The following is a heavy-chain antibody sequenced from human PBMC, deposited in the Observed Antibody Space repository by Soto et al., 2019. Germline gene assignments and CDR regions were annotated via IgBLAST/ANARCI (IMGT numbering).Heavy chain of an antibody. D-gene: IGHD6-6*01. J-gene: IGHJ4*02. CDR3: ARAGNKIAARPGYFDY. V-gene: IGHV3-66*01. Sequence: GSLSLSCAASGFTVSSNYMSWVRQAPGKGLEWVSVIYSGGSTYYADSVKGRFTISRDNSKNTLYLQMNSLRAEDTAVYYCARAGNKIAARPGYFDYWGQGTLVTVSS. CDR2: IYSGGST. CDR1: GFTVSSNY.